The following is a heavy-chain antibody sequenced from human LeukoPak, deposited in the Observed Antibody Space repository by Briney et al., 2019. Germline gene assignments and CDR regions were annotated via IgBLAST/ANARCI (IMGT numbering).Heavy chain of an antibody. J-gene: IGHJ4*02. CDR1: GFTFSSYS. CDR3: TRGTSSGYYSDY. Sequence: GGSLRLSCAASGFTFSSYSMNWVRQAPGKGLEWVSYISSRSSYIYYADSVKGRFTISRDNAKNSLSLQMSSLRAEDTAVYYCTRGTSSGYYSDYWGQGTLVTVSS. V-gene: IGHV3-21*01. D-gene: IGHD3-3*01. CDR2: ISSRSSYI.